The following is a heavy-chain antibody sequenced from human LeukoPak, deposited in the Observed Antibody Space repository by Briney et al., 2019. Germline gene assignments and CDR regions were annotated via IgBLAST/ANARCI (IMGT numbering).Heavy chain of an antibody. J-gene: IGHJ4*02. CDR1: GFTFGSYG. CDR3: ARAYYIASARYYFDY. CDR2: ISSGTSPI. Sequence: PGGSLRLSCAASGFTFGSYGLNWVRQAPGKGLEWVSYISSGTSPIYYADSVKGRFTISRDNAKNSLYLQMNSLRAEDTAVYYCARAYYIASARYYFDYWGQGTPVTVSS. V-gene: IGHV3-48*01. D-gene: IGHD2-8*01.